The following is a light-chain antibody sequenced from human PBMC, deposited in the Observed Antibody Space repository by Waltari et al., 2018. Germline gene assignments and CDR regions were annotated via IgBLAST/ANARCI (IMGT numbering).Light chain of an antibody. CDR3: QQYDNLPLT. CDR1: QDISNY. CDR2: DAS. Sequence: DIQMTQSPSSLSASVGARVTITCQASQDISNYLNWYQQKPGKAPKLLIYDASNLETGVPSRFSGSGSGTDFTFTISSLQPEDIATYYCQQYDNLPLTFGGGTKVEIK. J-gene: IGKJ4*01. V-gene: IGKV1-33*01.